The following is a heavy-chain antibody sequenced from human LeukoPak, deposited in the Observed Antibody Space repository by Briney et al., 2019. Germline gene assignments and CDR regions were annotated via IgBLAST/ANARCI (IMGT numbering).Heavy chain of an antibody. CDR1: GGSISSGGYY. CDR3: ARGFGGSSTSYAYPFGY. J-gene: IGHJ4*02. Sequence: KPSETLSLTCTVSGGSISSGGYYWSWIRQHPGKGLEWIGYIYYSGSTYYSPSLKSRITISVDTSKNQFSLKLSSVTAADTAVYYCARGFGGSSTSYAYPFGYWGQGTLVTVSS. D-gene: IGHD2-2*01. V-gene: IGHV4-31*03. CDR2: IYYSGST.